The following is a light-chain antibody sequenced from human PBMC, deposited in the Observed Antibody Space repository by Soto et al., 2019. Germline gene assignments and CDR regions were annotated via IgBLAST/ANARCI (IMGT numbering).Light chain of an antibody. V-gene: IGLV1-40*01. CDR1: SSNIGAGYD. Sequence: QSVLTRAPSLSGVPGQRVTISCTRSSSNIGAGYDVHWYQQLPGTAPKLLIYGNNNRPSGVPDRFSGSKSGTSASLAITGLQAEDEADYYCQSYDSSLSALYVFGTGTKVTVL. CDR3: QSYDSSLSALYV. CDR2: GNN. J-gene: IGLJ1*01.